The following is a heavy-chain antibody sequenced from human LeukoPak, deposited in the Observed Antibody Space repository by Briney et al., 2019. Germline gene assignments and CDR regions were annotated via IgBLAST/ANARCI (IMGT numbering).Heavy chain of an antibody. V-gene: IGHV1-18*04. Sequence: ASVKVSCKASGYTFTSYGISWVRQAPGQGLEWMGWISAYNGNTNYAQKLQGRVTMTTDTSTSIAYMELRSLRSDDTAVYYCVTSDYGDYFDYWGQGTLVTVSS. J-gene: IGHJ4*02. CDR3: VTSDYGDYFDY. CDR2: ISAYNGNT. D-gene: IGHD4-17*01. CDR1: GYTFTSYG.